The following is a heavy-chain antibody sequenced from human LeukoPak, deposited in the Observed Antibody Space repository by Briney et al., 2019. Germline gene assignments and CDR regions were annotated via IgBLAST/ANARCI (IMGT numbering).Heavy chain of an antibody. Sequence: PSETLSLTCTVSGDSISTYYWSWIRQPPGKGLEWIGYIYYSGSTNYGPSLKSRVTISVDTSKNQFSLRLSSVTAADTAVYYCARVSNDYGGNGAFDIWGQGTMVTVSS. V-gene: IGHV4-59*08. CDR1: GDSISTYY. D-gene: IGHD4-23*01. CDR2: IYYSGST. J-gene: IGHJ3*02. CDR3: ARVSNDYGGNGAFDI.